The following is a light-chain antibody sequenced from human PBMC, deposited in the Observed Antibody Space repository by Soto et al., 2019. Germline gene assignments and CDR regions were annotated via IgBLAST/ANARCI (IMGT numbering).Light chain of an antibody. CDR3: QQYGSSPQT. V-gene: IGKV3-20*01. Sequence: EIGLTQSPCTLSLSPGERATLSCRASQRVSSSYLAWYQQKPGQAPRLLIYGASSRATGIPDRFSGSGSGTDFTLTISRLEPEDFAVYYCQQYGSSPQTFGQGTKVEIK. CDR2: GAS. J-gene: IGKJ1*01. CDR1: QRVSSSY.